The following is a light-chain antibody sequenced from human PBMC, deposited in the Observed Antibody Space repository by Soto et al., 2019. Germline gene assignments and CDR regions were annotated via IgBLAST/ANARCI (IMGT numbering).Light chain of an antibody. V-gene: IGKV3-20*01. CDR3: QQYGTSPRIT. Sequence: PGDRATLSCRASQSVSSDYLAWYQQQPGQAPRLLIYGASTRATGIPDRFSGSGSGTDFTLTISRLEPEDFAVYYCQQYGTSPRITFGGGTKVEIK. J-gene: IGKJ4*01. CDR1: QSVSSDY. CDR2: GAS.